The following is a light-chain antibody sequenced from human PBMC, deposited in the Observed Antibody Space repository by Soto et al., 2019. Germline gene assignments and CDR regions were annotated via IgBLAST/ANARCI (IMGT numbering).Light chain of an antibody. Sequence: QSALTQPASVSGSPGQSITISCIGTSRNVGGYNFVSWYQHHPGKAPKLIIYDVSNRPSGVSNRFSGSKSGNTASLTISGLQAEDEADYYCSSYTTTSTHLSGGGTKLTVL. V-gene: IGLV2-14*03. CDR1: SRNVGGYNF. J-gene: IGLJ2*01. CDR2: DVS. CDR3: SSYTTTSTHL.